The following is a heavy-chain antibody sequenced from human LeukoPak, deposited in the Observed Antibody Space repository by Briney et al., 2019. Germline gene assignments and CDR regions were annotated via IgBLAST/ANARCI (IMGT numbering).Heavy chain of an antibody. Sequence: ASVTVSCKASGYTFTSYAMHWVRQAPGQGLEWMGWISAYNGNTNYAQKLQGRVTMTTDTSTSTAYMELRSLRSDDTAVYYCARGDYDAFDIWGQGTMVTVSS. D-gene: IGHD3-16*01. CDR2: ISAYNGNT. V-gene: IGHV1-18*01. CDR1: GYTFTSYA. J-gene: IGHJ3*02. CDR3: ARGDYDAFDI.